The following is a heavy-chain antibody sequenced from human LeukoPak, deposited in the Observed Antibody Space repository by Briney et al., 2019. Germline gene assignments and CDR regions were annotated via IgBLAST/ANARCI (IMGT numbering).Heavy chain of an antibody. J-gene: IGHJ4*02. V-gene: IGHV3-30-3*01. CDR2: VSYDGSSQ. CDR1: GFPFTSYG. Sequence: GRSLRLSCAASGFPFTSYGIHWVRQAPGKGLEWLAFVSYDGSSQYYADSVKGRLTISRDNSRNTLYLQLNSLRAEDTAVYYCARDRIRNFDYMYYFDSWGQGTLVTVSS. CDR3: ARDRIRNFDYMYYFDS. D-gene: IGHD3-9*01.